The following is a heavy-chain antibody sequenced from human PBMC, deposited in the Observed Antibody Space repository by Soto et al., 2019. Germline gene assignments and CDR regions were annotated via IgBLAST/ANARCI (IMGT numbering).Heavy chain of an antibody. D-gene: IGHD2-15*01. J-gene: IGHJ6*04. V-gene: IGHV3-23*01. CDR3: AKLRDIVVVVAEDV. CDR2: ISGSGGST. Sequence: PGGSLRLSCAASGFTFGSYAMSWVRQAPGKGLEWVSAISGSGGSTYYADSVKGRFTISRDNSKNTLYLQMNSLRAEDTAVYYCAKLRDIVVVVAEDVWGKGTTVTVSS. CDR1: GFTFGSYA.